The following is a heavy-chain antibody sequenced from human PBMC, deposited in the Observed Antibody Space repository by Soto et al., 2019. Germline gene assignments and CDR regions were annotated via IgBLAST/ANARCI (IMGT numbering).Heavy chain of an antibody. CDR1: GFIFSSYG. Sequence: GGSLRLSCAASGFIFSSYGMDWVRQAPGKGLEWVAVISYDGSGEYYADSVKGRFTISRDNSKNTLFLHMNSLRAEDTAVYYCAKDSSSPIFDYWGQGTLVTVSS. CDR2: ISYDGSGE. CDR3: AKDSSSPIFDY. J-gene: IGHJ4*02. V-gene: IGHV3-30*18. D-gene: IGHD6-6*01.